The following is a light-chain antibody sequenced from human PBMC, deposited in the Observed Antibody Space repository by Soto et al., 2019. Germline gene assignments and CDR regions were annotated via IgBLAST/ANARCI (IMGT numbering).Light chain of an antibody. CDR3: QQFGGSSYS. CDR2: GAS. J-gene: IGKJ2*03. CDR1: QSVSSNY. V-gene: IGKV3-20*01. Sequence: EGVLTQSPGTLSLSPGERATLSCRASQSVSSNYLAWYQQIPGQAPRLLIYGASTRATGIPDRFSGSGSGTDFTLSISRLEPEDFAVYYCQQFGGSSYSFGQGTKLEIK.